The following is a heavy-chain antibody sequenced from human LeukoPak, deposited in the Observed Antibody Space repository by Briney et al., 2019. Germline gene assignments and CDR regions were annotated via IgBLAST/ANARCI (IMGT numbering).Heavy chain of an antibody. CDR2: IYYSGST. CDR3: ASLAHYDILTGYYYYMDV. V-gene: IGHV4-39*01. CDR1: GGSISSSSFY. J-gene: IGHJ6*03. D-gene: IGHD3-9*01. Sequence: SETLSLTCTVSGGSISSSSFYWGWIRQPPGKGLEWIGSIYYSGSTYYNPSLKSRVTISVDTSKNQFSLKLSSVTAADTSVYYCASLAHYDILTGYYYYMDVWGKGTTVTVSS.